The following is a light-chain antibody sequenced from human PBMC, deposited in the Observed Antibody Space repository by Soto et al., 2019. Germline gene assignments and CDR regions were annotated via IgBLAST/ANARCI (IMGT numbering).Light chain of an antibody. Sequence: DIQMTQSPSTLSAAVGDRVTITCRASQSIDSWLAWYQQKPGKTPNLLIYKASNLESGVPSRFSGSGSGTEFTLTISSLQPADFATYYCQQYNSYSAGTFGQGTKVEIK. J-gene: IGKJ1*01. CDR2: KAS. CDR1: QSIDSW. V-gene: IGKV1-5*03. CDR3: QQYNSYSAGT.